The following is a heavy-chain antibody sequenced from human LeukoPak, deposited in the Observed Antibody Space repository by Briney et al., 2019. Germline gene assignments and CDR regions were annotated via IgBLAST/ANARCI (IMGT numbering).Heavy chain of an antibody. CDR2: ISGSGGST. CDR1: GFTFSSYA. Sequence: GGSLRLSCAASGFTFSSYAMSWVRQAPGKGLEWVSAISGSGGSTYYADSVKGRFTISRDNSKNTLYLQMNSLRAEDTAVYYCAKWPRYYYDSSGSFDYWGQGTLVTVSS. V-gene: IGHV3-23*01. CDR3: AKWPRYYYDSSGSFDY. J-gene: IGHJ4*02. D-gene: IGHD3-22*01.